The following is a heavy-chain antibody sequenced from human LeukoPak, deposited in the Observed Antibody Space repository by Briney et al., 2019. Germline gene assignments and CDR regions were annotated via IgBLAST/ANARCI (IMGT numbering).Heavy chain of an antibody. CDR1: GYSITSYW. D-gene: IGHD2-2*01. CDR2: IYPGDSDT. CDR3: ASLPGYCSSTSCSYAYNWFDP. J-gene: IGHJ5*02. V-gene: IGHV5-51*01. Sequence: GESLKISCKGSGYSITSYWIGWVRQMPGKRLEWMGIIYPGDSDTRYSPSFQGQVTISADKSISTAYLQWSSLKASDTAMYYCASLPGYCSSTSCSYAYNWFDPWGQGTLVTVSS.